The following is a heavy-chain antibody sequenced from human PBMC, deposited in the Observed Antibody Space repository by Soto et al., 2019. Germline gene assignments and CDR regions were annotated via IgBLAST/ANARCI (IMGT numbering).Heavy chain of an antibody. Sequence: PSETLSLTCTVSGGSISSYYWSWIRQPPGKGLEWIGYIYYSGSTNYNPSLKSRVTISVDTSKNQFSLKLSSVTAADTAVYYCARHSSAATLEGGYYFDYWGQGTLVTVSS. CDR1: GGSISSYY. CDR3: ARHSSAATLEGGYYFDY. V-gene: IGHV4-59*08. D-gene: IGHD2-15*01. CDR2: IYYSGST. J-gene: IGHJ4*02.